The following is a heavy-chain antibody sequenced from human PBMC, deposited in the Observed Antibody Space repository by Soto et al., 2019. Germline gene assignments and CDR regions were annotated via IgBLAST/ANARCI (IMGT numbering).Heavy chain of an antibody. CDR3: ARDKITGLVDY. V-gene: IGHV4-34*01. J-gene: IGHJ4*02. Sequence: SETLSLTCAVYGGSFIGYYWTWSRQPPGTGLEWIGEINHSGSTNYNPSLKSRVTVSVDTSKNQFSLKLTSVTAADTAVYYCARDKITGLVDYWSQGTLVTVS. CDR1: GGSFIGYY. CDR2: INHSGST. D-gene: IGHD2-8*02.